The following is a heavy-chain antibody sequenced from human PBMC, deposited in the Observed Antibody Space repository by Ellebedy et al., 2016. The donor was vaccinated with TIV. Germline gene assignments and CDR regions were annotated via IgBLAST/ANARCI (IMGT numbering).Heavy chain of an antibody. CDR1: GDSIGRSSSY. J-gene: IGHJ5*02. CDR3: ARWFGELLYVRWFDA. V-gene: IGHV4-39*01. Sequence: SETLSLTCTVSGDSIGRSSSYWGWIRQSPQKGLEWIGSIYDTGSTFYNPSLKSRVTISVDTSKSQFSLRLTSVTAADTAVYYCARWFGELLYVRWFDAWGQGTLVTVSS. D-gene: IGHD3-10*01. CDR2: IYDTGST.